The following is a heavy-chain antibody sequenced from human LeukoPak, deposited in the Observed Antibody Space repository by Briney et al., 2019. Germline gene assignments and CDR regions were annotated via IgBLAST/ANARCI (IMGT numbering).Heavy chain of an antibody. CDR1: GGSISTSNYY. CDR2: IFYSGST. D-gene: IGHD1-26*01. V-gene: IGHV4-39*07. Sequence: PSETLSLTCTVSGGSISTSNYYWGWIRQPPGKGLEWIGNIFYSGSTYYSPSLKSRVTISLDTSRNQFSLKLSSVTAADTAVYYCARGKAGGSYDYWGQGTLVTVSS. CDR3: ARGKAGGSYDY. J-gene: IGHJ4*02.